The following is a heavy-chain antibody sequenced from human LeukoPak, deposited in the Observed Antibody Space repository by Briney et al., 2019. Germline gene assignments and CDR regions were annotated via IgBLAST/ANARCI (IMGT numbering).Heavy chain of an antibody. J-gene: IGHJ5*02. CDR1: GYSFTSYW. V-gene: IGHV5-51*01. D-gene: IGHD3-3*01. Sequence: GESLKISCKGSGYSFTSYWIGWVRQMPGNGLEWMGIIYPGDSDTRYSPSFQGQVTISADKSISTAYLQWSSLKASDTAMYYCARHFYDFWSGEGWFDPWGQGTLVTVSS. CDR3: ARHFYDFWSGEGWFDP. CDR2: IYPGDSDT.